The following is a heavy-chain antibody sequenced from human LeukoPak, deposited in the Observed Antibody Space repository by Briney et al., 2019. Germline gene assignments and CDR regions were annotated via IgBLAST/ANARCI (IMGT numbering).Heavy chain of an antibody. CDR3: ARGRIVETIRDAFDI. V-gene: IGHV4-31*03. Sequence: SEALSLTCTVSGGSIRSGGYYWSWIRQHPGKGLEWIGYIYYSGSTYYNPSLKSRVTISVDTSKNQFSLRLSSVTAADTAVYYCARGRIVETIRDAFDIWGQGTMVTVSS. CDR2: IYYSGST. J-gene: IGHJ3*02. CDR1: GGSIRSGGYY. D-gene: IGHD1-26*01.